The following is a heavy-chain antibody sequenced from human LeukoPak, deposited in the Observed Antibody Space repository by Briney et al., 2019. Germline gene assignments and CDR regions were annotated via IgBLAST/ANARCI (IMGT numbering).Heavy chain of an antibody. CDR3: ARDSYYFGSGSDNTPYNWFDP. D-gene: IGHD3-10*01. V-gene: IGHV4-4*02. CDR1: RGSISSNNW. J-gene: IGHJ5*02. Sequence: PSETLSLTCAVSRGSISSNNWWSWVRQPPGKRLEWIAEIYHSGSTNYNPSLKSRVTISVDKSKNQSSLKLSSVTAADTAMYYCARDSYYFGSGSDNTPYNWFDPWGQGTLVTVSS. CDR2: IYHSGST.